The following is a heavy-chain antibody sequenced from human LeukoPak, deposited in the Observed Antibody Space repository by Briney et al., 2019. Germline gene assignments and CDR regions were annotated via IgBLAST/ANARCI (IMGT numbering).Heavy chain of an antibody. J-gene: IGHJ1*01. CDR2: ISDSGGST. V-gene: IGHV3-23*01. D-gene: IGHD3-3*01. CDR1: GFIFSSYA. Sequence: GGSLRLSCAASGFIFSSYAMSWVRQAPGKGLEWVSTISDSGGSTYYADSVKGRFTISRDNSKNTVYLQMNSLRAEDTAVYYCAKRSGYYTGQGYFQHWGQGTLVTVSS. CDR3: AKRSGYYTGQGYFQH.